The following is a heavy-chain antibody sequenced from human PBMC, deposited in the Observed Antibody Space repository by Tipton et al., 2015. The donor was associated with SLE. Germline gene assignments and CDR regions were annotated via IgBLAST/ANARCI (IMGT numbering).Heavy chain of an antibody. CDR3: ARDTGSDGYYYGMDV. J-gene: IGHJ6*02. CDR2: IYTSGST. Sequence: TLSLTCTVSGGSISSYYWSWIRQPPGKGLEWIGRIYTSGSTNYNPSLKSRVTMSVDTSKSQFSLKLSSVTAADTAVYYCARDTGSDGYYYGMDVWGQGTTVTVSS. D-gene: IGHD4-17*01. CDR1: GGSISSYY. V-gene: IGHV4-4*07.